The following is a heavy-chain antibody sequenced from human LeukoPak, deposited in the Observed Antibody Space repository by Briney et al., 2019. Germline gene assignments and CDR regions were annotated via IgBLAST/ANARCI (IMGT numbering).Heavy chain of an antibody. CDR2: IYHSGST. J-gene: IGHJ3*02. V-gene: IGHV4-39*07. D-gene: IGHD5-18*01. CDR1: GGSISSGDYY. CDR3: ARGGYSSDHGDAFDI. Sequence: PSETLSLTCTVSGGSISSGDYYWGWIRQPPGKGLEWIGSIYHSGSTYYNPSLKSRVTISVDTSKNQFSLKLSSVTAADTAVYYCARGGYSSDHGDAFDIWGQGTMVTVSS.